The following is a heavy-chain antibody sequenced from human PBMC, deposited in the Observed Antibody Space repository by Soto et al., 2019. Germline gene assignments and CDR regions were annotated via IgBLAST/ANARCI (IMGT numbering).Heavy chain of an antibody. CDR2: IYWDDEK. CDR3: ALRYCGGDCYGLWFDP. D-gene: IGHD2-21*02. Sequence: QITLKESGPTLVKPTQTLTLTCSFSGVSLRTSGVGVAWIRQPPGKAPEWLALIYWDDEKHYSPSLKSRLTITEDTSKNQVVLTMINMDPVDTGTYYCALRYCGGDCYGLWFDPWGQGTLVTVSS. V-gene: IGHV2-5*02. J-gene: IGHJ5*02. CDR1: GVSLRTSGVG.